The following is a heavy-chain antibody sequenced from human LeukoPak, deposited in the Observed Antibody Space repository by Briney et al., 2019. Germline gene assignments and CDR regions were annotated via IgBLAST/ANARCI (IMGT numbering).Heavy chain of an antibody. D-gene: IGHD3-10*01. J-gene: IGHJ4*02. CDR2: SSGSGSTI. Sequence: PGGSLRLSCAAPGFTFRSYEMTWVRQAPGKGLEWVSYSSGSGSTIYYTDSVKGRFTSSRDHATNSLYLQLNSLRAEDTALYYCARDHRPYYGSATSDYWGQGTLVPVSS. CDR1: GFTFRSYE. CDR3: ARDHRPYYGSATSDY. V-gene: IGHV3-48*03.